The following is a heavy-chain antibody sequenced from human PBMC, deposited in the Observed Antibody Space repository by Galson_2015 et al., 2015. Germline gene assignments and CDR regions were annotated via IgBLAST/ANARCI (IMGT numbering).Heavy chain of an antibody. D-gene: IGHD2-15*01. CDR2: IKQDGSEK. J-gene: IGHJ4*02. CDR3: ARDHYCSGGRCYLESLDY. CDR1: GFTFSSYW. Sequence: LRLSCAASGFTFSSYWMSWVRQAPGKGLEWVANIKQDGSEKYYVDSVKGRFTISRDNAKNSLYLQMNSLRAEDTAVYYCARDHYCSGGRCYLESLDYWGQGTLVTVSS. V-gene: IGHV3-7*01.